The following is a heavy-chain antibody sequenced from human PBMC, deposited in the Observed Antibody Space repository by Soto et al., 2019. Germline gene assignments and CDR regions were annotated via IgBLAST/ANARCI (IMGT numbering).Heavy chain of an antibody. CDR3: ARVRLVPAAMVLFDP. CDR1: GGTFSSYT. Sequence: QVQLVQSGAEVKKPGSSVKVSCKASGGTFSSYTISWVRQAPGQGLEWMGRIIPILGIANYAQKFQGRVTITADKSTSTAYMELSSLRSEDTAVYYCARVRLVPAAMVLFDPWGQGTLVTVSS. CDR2: IIPILGIA. V-gene: IGHV1-69*02. D-gene: IGHD2-2*01. J-gene: IGHJ5*02.